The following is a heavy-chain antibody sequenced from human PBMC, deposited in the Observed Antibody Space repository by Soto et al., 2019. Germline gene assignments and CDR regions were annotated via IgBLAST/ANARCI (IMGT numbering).Heavy chain of an antibody. J-gene: IGHJ4*02. CDR3: ASQRGYSSSSNDY. Sequence: SLRLSCAASGFTVSILAMGWVRQAPGKGVEWVSVIDYSGGTTYYTDSVKGRFTISRDNSKNTLYLQMNSLRAEDTAVYYCASQRGYSSSSNDYWGQGTLVTVSS. CDR1: GFTVSILA. D-gene: IGHD6-6*01. CDR2: IDYSGGTT. V-gene: IGHV3-23*01.